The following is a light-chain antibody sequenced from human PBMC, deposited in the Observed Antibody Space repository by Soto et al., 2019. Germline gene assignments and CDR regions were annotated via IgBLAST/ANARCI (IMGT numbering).Light chain of an antibody. CDR1: SSNIGSNT. Sequence: QSVLTQPPSTSGTPGQRVTISCSGSSSNIGSNTVNWYQQLPGAAPKLLIYSNDQRPSGVPDRLSGSKSGTSASLAFSGLQSEDEADYYCAAWDDSLNVVVSGGGTKVTVL. J-gene: IGLJ2*01. CDR2: SND. CDR3: AAWDDSLNVVV. V-gene: IGLV1-44*01.